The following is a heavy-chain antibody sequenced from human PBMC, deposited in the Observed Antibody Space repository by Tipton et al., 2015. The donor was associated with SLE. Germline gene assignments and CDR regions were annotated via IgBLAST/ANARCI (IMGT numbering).Heavy chain of an antibody. Sequence: GLVKPSQTLSLTCAISGDSVSSNSAAWNWIRQSPSIGLEWLGRTYYRSKWYNDYAVSVKSRITINPDTSKNQFSLQLNSVTPEDTAVYYCARDAPSRFLEWLLYGGAFVIWGQGKMVTVAS. V-gene: IGHV6-1*01. CDR3: ARDAPSRFLEWLLYGGAFVI. D-gene: IGHD3-3*01. CDR2: TYYRSKWYN. CDR1: GDSVSSNSAA. J-gene: IGHJ3*02.